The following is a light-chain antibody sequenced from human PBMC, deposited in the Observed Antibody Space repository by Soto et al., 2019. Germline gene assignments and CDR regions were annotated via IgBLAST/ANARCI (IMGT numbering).Light chain of an antibody. CDR2: KAS. V-gene: IGKV1-5*03. J-gene: IGKJ1*01. CDR1: ENINRW. Sequence: DILMTQSPSTLSASVGDTVTITCRASENINRWLAWYQQKSGKAPKLLIYKASILESGVPPRFSGSGSATEFTLTISSLQPDDAATYYCQQYSTLWTFGQGTQVEIK. CDR3: QQYSTLWT.